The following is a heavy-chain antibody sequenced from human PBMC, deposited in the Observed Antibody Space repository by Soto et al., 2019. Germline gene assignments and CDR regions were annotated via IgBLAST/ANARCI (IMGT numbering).Heavy chain of an antibody. CDR2: INHSGST. Sequence: QVQLQQWGAGLLKPSETLSLTCAVYGGSFSGYYWSWIRQPPGKGLEWIGEINHSGSTNYNPSLKIQVTISVDTSKNQFSLKLSSVTAADTAVYYCAGSTVTTFRLPYYFDYWGQGTLVTVSS. CDR1: GGSFSGYY. CDR3: AGSTVTTFRLPYYFDY. J-gene: IGHJ4*02. D-gene: IGHD4-17*01. V-gene: IGHV4-34*01.